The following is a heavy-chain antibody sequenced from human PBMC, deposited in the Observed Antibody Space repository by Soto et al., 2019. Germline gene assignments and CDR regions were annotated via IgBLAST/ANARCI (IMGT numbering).Heavy chain of an antibody. CDR3: ARDRVVVSYYFDY. CDR1: GYTFTSYG. Sequence: ASVKVSCKASGYTFTSYGISWVRQAPGQGLEWMGRIIPILGIANYAQKFQGRVTITADKSTSTAYMELSNLRSEDTAVYYCARDRVVVSYYFDYWGQGTLVTVSP. J-gene: IGHJ4*02. D-gene: IGHD2-15*01. V-gene: IGHV1-69*04. CDR2: IIPILGIA.